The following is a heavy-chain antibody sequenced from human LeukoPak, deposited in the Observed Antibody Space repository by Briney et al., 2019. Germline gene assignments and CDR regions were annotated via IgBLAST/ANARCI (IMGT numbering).Heavy chain of an antibody. CDR2: IYHSGST. CDR1: GGSISSSNW. J-gene: IGHJ4*02. CDR3: ARGVNYYSSGSPFDY. D-gene: IGHD3-10*01. Sequence: SGTLSLTCAVSGGSISSSNWWSWVRQPPGKGLGWIGEIYHSGSTNYNPSLKSRVTISVDTSKNQFSLKLSSVTAADTAVYYCARGVNYYSSGSPFDYWGQGTLVTVSS. V-gene: IGHV4-4*02.